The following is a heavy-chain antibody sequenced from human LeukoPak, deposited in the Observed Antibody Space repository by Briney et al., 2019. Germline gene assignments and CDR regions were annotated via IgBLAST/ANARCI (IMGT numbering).Heavy chain of an antibody. V-gene: IGHV1-69*01. CDR3: ARGGARTVTKGWRPPPNHLNYYYYYMDV. CDR1: GGTFSSYA. J-gene: IGHJ6*03. Sequence: SVKVSCKASGGTFSSYAISWVRQAPGQGLEWMGGIIPIFGTANYAQKFQGRVTITADESTSTAYMELSSLRSEDTAVYYCARGGARTVTKGWRPPPNHLNYYYYYMDVWGKGTTVTVSS. CDR2: IIPIFGTA. D-gene: IGHD4-17*01.